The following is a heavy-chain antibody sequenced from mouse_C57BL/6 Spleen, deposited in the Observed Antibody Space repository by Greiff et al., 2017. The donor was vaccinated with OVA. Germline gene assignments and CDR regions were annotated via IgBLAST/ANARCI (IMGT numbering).Heavy chain of an antibody. Sequence: DVLLVESEGGLVQPGSSMKLSCTASGFTFSDYYMAWVRQVPEKGLEWVAKINYDGSSTYYLDSLKGSFIISRDNAKNIVYLQMSSLKSEDTATYYGARERDYYGSSYAMDYWGQGTSVTVSS. CDR2: INYDGSST. D-gene: IGHD1-1*01. CDR3: ARERDYYGSSYAMDY. CDR1: GFTFSDYY. J-gene: IGHJ4*01. V-gene: IGHV5-16*01.